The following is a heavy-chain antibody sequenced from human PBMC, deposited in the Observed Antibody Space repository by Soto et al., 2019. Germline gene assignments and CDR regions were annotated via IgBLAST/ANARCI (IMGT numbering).Heavy chain of an antibody. V-gene: IGHV3-66*01. Sequence: EVQLVESGGGLVQPGGSLRLSCAASGFTVSSNYMSWVRQAPGKGLEWVSVIYSGGSTYYADSVKGRFTISRDNSKNTLYLQMNSLRAEDTAVYYCARVPSGFHDAFDIWGQGTMVTVSS. D-gene: IGHD2-15*01. CDR3: ARVPSGFHDAFDI. CDR1: GFTVSSNY. CDR2: IYSGGST. J-gene: IGHJ3*02.